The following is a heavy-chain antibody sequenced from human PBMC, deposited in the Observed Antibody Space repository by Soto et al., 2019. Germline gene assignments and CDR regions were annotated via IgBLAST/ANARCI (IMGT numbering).Heavy chain of an antibody. D-gene: IGHD7-27*01. V-gene: IGHV4-4*07. CDR2: MYTNGRT. J-gene: IGHJ3*02. Sequence: ETLSLTCTVSGASIRTYSWSWIRQSAGKGLEWIGHMYTNGRTNYIPSLKSRITMSVDTSKNQFSLNLKLVTAADTAVYFCAKDQSGAADIWGQGTMVTVSS. CDR3: AKDQSGAADI. CDR1: GASIRTYS.